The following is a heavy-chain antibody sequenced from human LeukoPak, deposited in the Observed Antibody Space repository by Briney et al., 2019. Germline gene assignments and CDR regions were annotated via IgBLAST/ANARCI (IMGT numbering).Heavy chain of an antibody. Sequence: ASVKVSCKASGYTFTSYGISWVRQAPGQGLEWMGWISAYNGNTNYAQKLQGRVTMTTDTSTSTAYMELRSLRSDDTAVYYCARSGITMVRGGGMDVWGQGTTVTVSS. CDR3: ARSGITMVRGGGMDV. CDR2: ISAYNGNT. CDR1: GYTFTSYG. D-gene: IGHD3-10*01. J-gene: IGHJ6*02. V-gene: IGHV1-18*01.